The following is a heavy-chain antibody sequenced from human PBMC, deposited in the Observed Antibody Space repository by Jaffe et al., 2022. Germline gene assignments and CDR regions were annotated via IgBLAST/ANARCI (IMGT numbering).Heavy chain of an antibody. CDR2: IKQDGSEK. V-gene: IGHV3-7*01. CDR3: ASANYDILTGFYSEYFQH. Sequence: EVQLVESGGGLVQPGGSLRLSCAASGFTFSSYWMSWVRQAPGKGLEWVANIKQDGSEKYYVDSVKGRFTISRDNAKNSLYLQMNSLRAEDTAVYYCASANYDILTGFYSEYFQHWGQGTLVTVSS. CDR1: GFTFSSYW. D-gene: IGHD3-9*01. J-gene: IGHJ1*01.